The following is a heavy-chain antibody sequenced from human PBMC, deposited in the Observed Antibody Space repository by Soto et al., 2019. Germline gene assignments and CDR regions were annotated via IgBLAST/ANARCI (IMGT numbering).Heavy chain of an antibody. CDR3: ARVGQLITAAGLLDA. CDR2: IYYSGST. D-gene: IGHD6-13*01. Sequence: SETLSLTCTISNGSIVSYYWTWIRQPPGKGLEWIGHIYYSGSTNYNPSLKSRLTLSLDTSKNQFSLKLTSVTAADTAVYYCARVGQLITAAGLLDAWGQGTLVTVSS. J-gene: IGHJ5*02. CDR1: NGSIVSYY. V-gene: IGHV4-59*01.